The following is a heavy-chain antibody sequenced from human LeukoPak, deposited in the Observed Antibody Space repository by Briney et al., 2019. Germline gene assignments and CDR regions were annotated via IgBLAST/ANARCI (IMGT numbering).Heavy chain of an antibody. CDR1: GLTFDDYG. V-gene: IGHV3-20*01. Sequence: PGGSLRLSCAASGLTFDDYGMSWVRQAPGKGLGWVSGINWNGGSTGYADSVKGRFTISRDNAKNSLYLQMNSLRAEDTALYHCARDRGAHAFDIWGQGTMVTVSS. CDR2: INWNGGST. CDR3: ARDRGAHAFDI. J-gene: IGHJ3*02.